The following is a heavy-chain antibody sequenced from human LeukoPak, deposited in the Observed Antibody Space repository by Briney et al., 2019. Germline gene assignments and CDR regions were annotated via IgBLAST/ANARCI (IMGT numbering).Heavy chain of an antibody. D-gene: IGHD2-2*01. CDR3: ARDCSSTSCFYSYYYYMDV. V-gene: IGHV1-69*04. CDR2: IIPILGIA. J-gene: IGHJ6*03. Sequence: ASVKVSCQASGGTFSSYTISWVRQAPGQGLEWMGRIIPILGIANYPQKFQGRVTITADKSTSTAYMELSSLRSEDTAVYYCARDCSSTSCFYSYYYYMDVWGKGTTVTVSS. CDR1: GGTFSSYT.